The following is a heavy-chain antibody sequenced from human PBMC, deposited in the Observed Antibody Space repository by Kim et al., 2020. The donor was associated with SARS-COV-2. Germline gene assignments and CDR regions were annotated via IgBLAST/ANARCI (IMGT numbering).Heavy chain of an antibody. D-gene: IGHD3-10*01. CDR2: ISAYNGNT. Sequence: ASVKVSCKASGYTFTSYGISWVRQAPGQGLEWMGWISAYNGNTNYAQKLQGRVTMTTDTSTSTAYMELRSLRSDDTAVYYCARAHGPREYYYGSGGWFDPWGQGTLVTVSS. CDR3: ARAHGPREYYYGSGGWFDP. V-gene: IGHV1-18*01. J-gene: IGHJ5*02. CDR1: GYTFTSYG.